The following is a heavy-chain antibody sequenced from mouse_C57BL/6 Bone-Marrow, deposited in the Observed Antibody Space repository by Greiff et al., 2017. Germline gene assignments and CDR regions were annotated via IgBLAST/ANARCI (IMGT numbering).Heavy chain of an antibody. CDR1: GYPFTDYE. CDR3: TREGNIPYAMDY. CDR2: IDPETGGT. D-gene: IGHD5-2*01. Sequence: VKLQESGAELVRPGASVPLSCKASGYPFTDYEMHWVKQTPVHGLDWIGAIDPETGGTAYKQKFKGKAILAADKSSSTAYMELRSLTSEDSAVYYCTREGNIPYAMDYWGQGTSVTVSS. V-gene: IGHV1-15*01. J-gene: IGHJ4*01.